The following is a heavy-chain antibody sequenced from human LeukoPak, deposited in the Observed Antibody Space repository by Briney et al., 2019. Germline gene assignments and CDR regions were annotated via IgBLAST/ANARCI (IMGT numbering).Heavy chain of an antibody. CDR1: GGSFSGYL. Sequence: PSETLSLTCAVSGGSFSGYLWSWIRQPPGRGLEWIGEIYYNGQTTNYNPSLKSRVTIPVDRSQNQFSLTLTSVTAADTAVYYCTRSGLTGMRKYPRADYYYYGMDVWGQGTAVTVSS. CDR3: TRSGLTGMRKYPRADYYYYGMDV. CDR2: IYYNGQTT. J-gene: IGHJ6*02. V-gene: IGHV4-34*01. D-gene: IGHD1-14*01.